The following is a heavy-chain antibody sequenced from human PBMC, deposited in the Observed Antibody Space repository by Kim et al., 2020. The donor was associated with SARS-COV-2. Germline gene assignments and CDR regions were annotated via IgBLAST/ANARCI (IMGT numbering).Heavy chain of an antibody. Sequence: SETLSLTCTVSGGSISSYYWSWIRQPPGKGLEWIGYIYYSGSTNYNPSLKSRVTISVDTSKNQFSLKLSSVTAADTAVYYCARGMATIQWLSGAFDIWGQGTMVTVSS. CDR3: ARGMATIQWLSGAFDI. V-gene: IGHV4-59*13. CDR1: GGSISSYY. J-gene: IGHJ3*02. CDR2: IYYSGST. D-gene: IGHD5-12*01.